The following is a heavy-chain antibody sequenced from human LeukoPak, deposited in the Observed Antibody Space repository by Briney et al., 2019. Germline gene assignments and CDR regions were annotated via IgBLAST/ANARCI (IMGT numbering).Heavy chain of an antibody. CDR1: GFTFSSYA. CDR3: AKGGDGYRKPYYFDY. J-gene: IGHJ4*02. V-gene: IGHV3-23*01. Sequence: PGGSLRLSCAASGFTFSSYAMSWVRQAPGKGLEWVSAISGSGGSTYYADSVKGRFTISRDNSKNTLYLQMNSLRAEDTAVYYCAKGGDGYRKPYYFDYWGQGTLVTVSS. CDR2: ISGSGGST. D-gene: IGHD5-24*01.